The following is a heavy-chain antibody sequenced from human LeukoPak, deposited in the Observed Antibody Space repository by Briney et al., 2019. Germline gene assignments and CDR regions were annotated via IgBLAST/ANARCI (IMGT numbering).Heavy chain of an antibody. V-gene: IGHV3-21*01. CDR1: GFTFSSYS. CDR2: ISSSSSYI. CDR3: ARAAGSYHDAFDI. D-gene: IGHD1-26*01. J-gene: IGHJ3*02. Sequence: PGGSLRLSCAASGFTFSSYSMNWVRQAPGKGLEWVSSISSSSSYIYYADSVKGRFTISRDNAKNSLYLQMNSLRAEDTAVYYCARAAGSYHDAFDIWGPGTMVTVSS.